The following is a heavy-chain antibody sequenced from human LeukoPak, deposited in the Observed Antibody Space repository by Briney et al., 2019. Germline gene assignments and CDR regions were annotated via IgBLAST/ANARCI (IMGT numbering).Heavy chain of an antibody. CDR1: GGSISGYY. D-gene: IGHD1-26*01. J-gene: IGHJ4*02. CDR3: ARGSGTYFSNPPTDY. Sequence: PSETLSLTCTVSGGSISGYYWSWIRQPPGKGLEWIGYIFYSGSTDYNPSLKSRVTISVDSSKNQFSLKLTSLTAADTAVYFCARGSGTYFSNPPTDYWGQGTLVTVSS. V-gene: IGHV4-59*01. CDR2: IFYSGST.